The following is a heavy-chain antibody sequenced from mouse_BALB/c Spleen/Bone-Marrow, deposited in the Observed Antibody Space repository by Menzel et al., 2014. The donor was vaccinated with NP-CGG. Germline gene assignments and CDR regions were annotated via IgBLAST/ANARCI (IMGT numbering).Heavy chain of an antibody. V-gene: IGHV14-3*02. D-gene: IGHD4-1*01. CDR3: ASLTGTFDY. CDR1: GFNIKDTY. Sequence: SGTDLVKPGASVKLSCIASGFNIKDTYMHWVKQRPEQGLDWIGRIDPASGNIQYDPKFQGRAAITADTSSNTAYLQLSSLTSEDTAVYYCASLTGTFDYWGQGTPLTVSS. J-gene: IGHJ2*01. CDR2: IDPASGNI.